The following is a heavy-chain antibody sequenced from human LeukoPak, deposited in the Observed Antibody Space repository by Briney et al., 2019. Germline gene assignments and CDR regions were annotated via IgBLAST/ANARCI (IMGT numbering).Heavy chain of an antibody. D-gene: IGHD3-9*01. Sequence: ETLSLTCAASGFTFSSYSMNWVRQAPGKGLEWVSYISSSSSTIYYADSVKGRFTISRDNAKNSLYLQMNSLRVEDMAVYFCAKVPISIPRSYFFDSWGQGTLVTVSS. CDR3: AKVPISIPRSYFFDS. J-gene: IGHJ4*02. V-gene: IGHV3-48*01. CDR2: ISSSSSTI. CDR1: GFTFSSYS.